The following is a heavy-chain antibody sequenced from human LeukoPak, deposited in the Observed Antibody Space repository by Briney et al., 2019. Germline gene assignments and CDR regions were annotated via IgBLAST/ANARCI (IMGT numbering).Heavy chain of an antibody. Sequence: SSVSVSCKASGYTFTGYYMHWVRQAPGQGLEWMGWINPNSGGTNYAQKFQGRVTMTRDTSISTAYMELSRLRSDDTAVYYCARVGSNRNWFDPWGQGTLVPVSS. V-gene: IGHV1-2*02. CDR2: INPNSGGT. J-gene: IGHJ5*02. CDR1: GYTFTGYY. CDR3: ARVGSNRNWFDP. D-gene: IGHD6-13*01.